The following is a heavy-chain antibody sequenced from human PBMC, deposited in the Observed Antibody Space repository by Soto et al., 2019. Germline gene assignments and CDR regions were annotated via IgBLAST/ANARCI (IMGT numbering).Heavy chain of an antibody. CDR1: VCTCISWS. Sequence: WLCXRLSWPAAVCTCISWSIDLFRQAPGKGLECVSTISGSGSTTYYADSVKGRFTISRDNFKNTLYLQMNSLRVEDTAVYYCPKAPSRSYGRGSPLGYFESCGQRPLV. CDR3: PKAPSRSYGRGSPLGYFES. V-gene: IGHV3-23*01. J-gene: IGHJ4*02. D-gene: IGHD3-16*01. CDR2: ISGSGSTT.